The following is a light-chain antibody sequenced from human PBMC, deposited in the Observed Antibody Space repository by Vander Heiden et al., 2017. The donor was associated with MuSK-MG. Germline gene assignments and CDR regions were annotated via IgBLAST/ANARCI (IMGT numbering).Light chain of an antibody. CDR1: SSNIGSNT. CDR2: RNN. V-gene: IGLV1-44*01. CDR3: AAWDDSLNGLV. Sequence: QSVLTQPPSASGTPGQRVTSSCSGSSSNIGSNTVNWYQQLPGTAPKLLIYRNNQRPSGVPDRFSGSKSGTSASLAISGLQSEDEADYYCAAWDDSLNGLVFGGGTKLTVL. J-gene: IGLJ2*01.